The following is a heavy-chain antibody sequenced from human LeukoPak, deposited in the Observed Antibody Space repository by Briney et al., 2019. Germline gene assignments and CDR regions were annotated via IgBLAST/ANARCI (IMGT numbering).Heavy chain of an antibody. V-gene: IGHV3-33*01. CDR2: IWYDGSKT. CDR1: GFTFSSYG. J-gene: IGHJ4*02. CDR3: VREIEVYFDY. Sequence: GGSVRLSCAASGFTFSSYGMHWVRQAPGKGLERVAVIWYDGSKTYYADSVKGRFTISRDNSKNTLYLQMNSLRAGDTAVYYCVREIEVYFDYWGQGSLVGVSS.